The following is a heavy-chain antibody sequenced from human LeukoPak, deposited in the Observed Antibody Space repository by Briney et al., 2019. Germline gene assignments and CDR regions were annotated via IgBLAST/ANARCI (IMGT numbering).Heavy chain of an antibody. CDR3: ARAVYSSSWYDY. CDR2: IYHSGST. CDR1: GGSISSSNW. V-gene: IGHV4-4*02. D-gene: IGHD6-13*01. Sequence: PSETLSLTCAVSGGSISSSNWWSWVRQPPGQGLEWIGEIYHSGSTNYNPSLKSRVTISVDKSKNQFSLKLSSVTAADTAVYYCARAVYSSSWYDYWGQGTLVTVSS. J-gene: IGHJ4*02.